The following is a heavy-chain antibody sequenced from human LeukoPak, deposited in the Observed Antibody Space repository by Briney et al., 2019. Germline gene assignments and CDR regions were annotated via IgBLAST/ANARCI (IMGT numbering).Heavy chain of an antibody. CDR1: GYTFTSYG. CDR3: ARDDRIAAAGPEGIKFDP. J-gene: IGHJ5*02. D-gene: IGHD6-13*01. V-gene: IGHV1-18*01. Sequence: ASVHVSCKASGYTFTSYGISWLRPAPGQGLEWMGWISAYNGNTNDAQRLQGRVTMTTDTSTSTAYMELRSLRSDDTAVYYCARDDRIAAAGPEGIKFDPWGQGTLVTASS. CDR2: ISAYNGNT.